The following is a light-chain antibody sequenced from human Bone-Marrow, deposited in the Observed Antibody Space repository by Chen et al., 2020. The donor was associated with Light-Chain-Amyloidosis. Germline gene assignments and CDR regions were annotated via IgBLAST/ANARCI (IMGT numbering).Light chain of an antibody. J-gene: IGKJ4*01. Sequence: IVLTQSPGPLSLSPGERATLSCRASQSITNSLAWYQQKPGQAPRLLIYGASSRATGIPVRFSGSGSGTDFTLTINRLEPEDFAVYYCQRYGVFGGGTKVEIK. CDR1: QSITNS. CDR3: QRYGV. CDR2: GAS. V-gene: IGKV3-20*01.